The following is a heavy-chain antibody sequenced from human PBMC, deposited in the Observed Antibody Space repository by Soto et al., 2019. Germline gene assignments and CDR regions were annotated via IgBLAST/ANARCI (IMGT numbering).Heavy chain of an antibody. J-gene: IGHJ6*02. CDR3: VKDPRFYGMDV. V-gene: IGHV4-61*01. CDR2: FYFTGST. Sequence: LQESGPGLVKPSETLSLTCTVSGASVSSDSYSWSWIRQPPGKGLEWIGCFYFTGSTKINPSLKNRVTISVDESKNEMSLRLNSVTAADTDVYYCVKDPRFYGMDVWGQGTTVTVSS. CDR1: GASVSSDSYS.